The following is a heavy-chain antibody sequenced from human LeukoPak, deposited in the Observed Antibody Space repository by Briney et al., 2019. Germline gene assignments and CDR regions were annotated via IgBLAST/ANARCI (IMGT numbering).Heavy chain of an antibody. J-gene: IGHJ4*02. V-gene: IGHV1-2*06. CDR3: ARDPGYCSGGSCYSFDY. CDR1: GYTFTGYY. CDR2: INPNSGGT. D-gene: IGHD2-15*01. Sequence: GASVKVSCKAPGYTFTGYYMHWVRQAPGQGLEWMGRINPNSGGTNYAQKFQGRVTMTRDTSISTAYMELSRLRSDDTAVYYCARDPGYCSGGSCYSFDYWGQGTLVTVSS.